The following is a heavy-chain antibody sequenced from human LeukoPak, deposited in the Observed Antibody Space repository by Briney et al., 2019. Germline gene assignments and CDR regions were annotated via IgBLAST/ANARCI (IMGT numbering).Heavy chain of an antibody. Sequence: ASVKVSCKASGYSFTDYYIHWVQQAPGKELEWMGRVVPKDGEAKYAERFQGRLTITADTSTDTAYMELRSLRSEDTAVYYCATMSDHWGQGTLLIVSS. J-gene: IGHJ5*02. CDR3: ATMSDH. CDR1: GYSFTDYY. CDR2: VVPKDGEA. V-gene: IGHV1-69-2*01.